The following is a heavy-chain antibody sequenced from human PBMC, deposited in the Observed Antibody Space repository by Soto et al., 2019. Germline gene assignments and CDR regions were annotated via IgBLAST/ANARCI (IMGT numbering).Heavy chain of an antibody. CDR2: IIPIFGKA. CDR1: GGTFSSYA. CDR3: ARESRYCSGGSCYFLAGMDY. D-gene: IGHD2-15*01. J-gene: IGHJ4*02. V-gene: IGHV1-69*12. Sequence: QVQLVQSGAEVKKPGSSVKVSCKASGGTFSSYAISWVRQAPGHGLEWMGGIIPIFGKANYAQKFQGRVTITADDSTSKAYRELSSLIGEDSAVYYCARESRYCSGGSCYFLAGMDYWGQGTLVTVSS.